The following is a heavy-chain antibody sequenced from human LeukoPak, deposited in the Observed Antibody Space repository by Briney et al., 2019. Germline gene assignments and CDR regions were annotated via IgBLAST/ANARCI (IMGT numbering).Heavy chain of an antibody. CDR3: AELGITMIGGV. V-gene: IGHV3-7*01. CDR2: IKQDGSEK. J-gene: IGHJ6*04. D-gene: IGHD3-10*02. CDR1: GFTFNSYC. Sequence: GGSLRLSCAASGFTFNSYCMTWVRQAPGKGLEWVANIKQDGSEKYCVDSVKGRFTISRDNAKNSLYLQMNSLRAEDTAVYYCAELGITMIGGVWGKGTTVTISS.